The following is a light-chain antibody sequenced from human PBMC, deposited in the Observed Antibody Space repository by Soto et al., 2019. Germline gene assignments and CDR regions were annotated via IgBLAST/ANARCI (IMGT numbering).Light chain of an antibody. CDR1: QSISSW. Sequence: DIQMNQSPSTLSASVGDRVTITCRASQSISSWLAWYQQKPGKAPKLLIYDASTLESGVPTRFSGSGSGTEFTLTISSLHPDDFATYYCQQYNILSTFGQGTKVDIK. CDR3: QQYNILST. V-gene: IGKV1-5*01. CDR2: DAS. J-gene: IGKJ1*01.